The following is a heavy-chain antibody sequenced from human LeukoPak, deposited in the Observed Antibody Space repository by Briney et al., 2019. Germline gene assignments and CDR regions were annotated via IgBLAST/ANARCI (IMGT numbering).Heavy chain of an antibody. CDR1: GGSISSSNW. Sequence: SETLSLTCAVSGGSISSSNWWSWVRQPPGKGLEWIGEIYHSGSTNYNPSLKSRVTISVDKSKNQFSLKLSSVTAADTAVYYCARALGYYDSSGTYHDYWGQGTLVTVSS. J-gene: IGHJ4*02. CDR3: ARALGYYDSSGTYHDY. D-gene: IGHD3-22*01. CDR2: IYHSGST. V-gene: IGHV4-4*02.